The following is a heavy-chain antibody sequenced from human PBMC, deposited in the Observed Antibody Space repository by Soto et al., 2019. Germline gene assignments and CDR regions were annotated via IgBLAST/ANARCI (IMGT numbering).Heavy chain of an antibody. J-gene: IGHJ6*02. V-gene: IGHV1-69*13. CDR3: ARVMLVRVPYYYYGMDV. D-gene: IGHD2-8*02. CDR1: GGTFSSYA. CDR2: IIPIFGTA. Sequence: GASVKVSCKASGGTFSSYAISWVRQAPGQGLEWMGGIIPIFGTANYAQKFQGRVTITADESTSTAYMELSSLRSEDTAVYYCARVMLVRVPYYYYGMDVWGQGTTVTVSS.